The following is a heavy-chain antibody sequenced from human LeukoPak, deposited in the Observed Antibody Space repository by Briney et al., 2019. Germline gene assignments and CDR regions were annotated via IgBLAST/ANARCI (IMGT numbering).Heavy chain of an antibody. CDR2: IHEDGFVR. Sequence: GGSLRLSCAASGFTFTAYAMSRLRQAPGKGLEWVANIHEDGFVRNYVDSVKGRFTISRDNARNSVYLQLNNLRVEDTALYYCARGRGWVDHWGQGTLVTVSS. J-gene: IGHJ5*02. CDR1: GFTFTAYA. CDR3: ARGRGWVDH. V-gene: IGHV3-7*01.